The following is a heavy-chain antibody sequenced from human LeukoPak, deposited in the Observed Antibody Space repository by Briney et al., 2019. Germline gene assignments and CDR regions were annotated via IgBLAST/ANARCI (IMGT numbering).Heavy chain of an antibody. CDR3: ARAGAVAGPVDY. J-gene: IGHJ4*02. Sequence: SETLSLTCTVSGGSISSYYWSWIRQPPGKGLEWIGYIYYSGSTNYNPSLKSRVTISVDTSKNQFSLKLSSVTAADTAVYYCARAGAVAGPVDYWGQGTLVTVSS. V-gene: IGHV4-59*01. CDR1: GGSISSYY. CDR2: IYYSGST. D-gene: IGHD6-19*01.